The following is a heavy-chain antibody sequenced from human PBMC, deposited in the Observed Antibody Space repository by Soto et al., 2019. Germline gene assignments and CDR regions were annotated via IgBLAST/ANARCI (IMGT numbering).Heavy chain of an antibody. CDR3: AREPRGYSYGYDYYYYYMDV. V-gene: IGHV4-31*03. J-gene: IGHJ6*03. D-gene: IGHD5-18*01. CDR2: IYYSGST. Sequence: PSETLSLTCTVSGGSISSGGYYWSWIRQHPGKGLEWIGYIYYSGSTYYNPSLKSRVTISVDTSKNQFSLKLSSVTAADTAVYYCAREPRGYSYGYDYYYYYMDVWGKGTTVTVSS. CDR1: GGSISSGGYY.